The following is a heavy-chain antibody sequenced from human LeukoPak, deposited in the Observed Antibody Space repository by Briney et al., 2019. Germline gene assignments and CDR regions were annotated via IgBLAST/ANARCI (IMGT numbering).Heavy chain of an antibody. V-gene: IGHV3-23*01. J-gene: IGHJ4*02. Sequence: PGGSLRLSCAASGFTFNTYAMNWVRQAPGKGLEWVLAISGSDGSTYYADSVRGRFTISRDNSKNTLYLQMNSLRAEDTAVYYCAKDRGDVDLQYFDSWGQGTLVTVSS. D-gene: IGHD3-10*01. CDR3: AKDRGDVDLQYFDS. CDR2: ISGSDGST. CDR1: GFTFNTYA.